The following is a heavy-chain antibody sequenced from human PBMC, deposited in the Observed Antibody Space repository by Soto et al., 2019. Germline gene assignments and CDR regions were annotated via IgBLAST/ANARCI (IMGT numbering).Heavy chain of an antibody. CDR2: LSSNGVST. CDR1: GFTFSSYA. D-gene: IGHD5-12*01. V-gene: IGHV3-64*01. J-gene: IGHJ4*02. CDR3: ARHMGGYSGYVLDY. Sequence: EVQLVESGGGLVQPGGSLRLSCAASGFTFSSYAMHWIRQAPGKGLEYVSALSSNGVSTYYAKSVKGRFTISSDNSKNTLYLQMGILRAEDMAVYYCARHMGGYSGYVLDYWGQGTLVTVSS.